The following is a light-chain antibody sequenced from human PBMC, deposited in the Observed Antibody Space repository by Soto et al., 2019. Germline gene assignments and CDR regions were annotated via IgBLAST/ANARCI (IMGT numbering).Light chain of an antibody. J-gene: IGKJ4*01. CDR1: QSVGTF. CDR2: DAF. Sequence: EIVMTQSPATLSVSPGERATLSCRASQSVGTFLTWYQQKPGQAPRLLIYDAFTRATGIPARFSGTGSGTDFTLTISSLEPEDFAVYYCQQRSDWPPLTFGGGTKVDIK. CDR3: QQRSDWPPLT. V-gene: IGKV3-11*01.